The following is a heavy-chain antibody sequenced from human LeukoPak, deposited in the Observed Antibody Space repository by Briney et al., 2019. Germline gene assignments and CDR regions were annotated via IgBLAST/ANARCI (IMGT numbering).Heavy chain of an antibody. V-gene: IGHV5-51*01. CDR1: GYSFTSYW. CDR2: IYPGDSDT. CDR3: ARLDLDSSGPNWFDP. D-gene: IGHD3-22*01. J-gene: IGHJ5*02. Sequence: GESLKISCKGSGYSFTSYWIGWVRRMPGKGLEWMGIIYPGDSDTRYSPSFQGQVTISADKSISTAYLQWSSLKASDTAMYCCARLDLDSSGPNWFDPWGQGTLVTVSS.